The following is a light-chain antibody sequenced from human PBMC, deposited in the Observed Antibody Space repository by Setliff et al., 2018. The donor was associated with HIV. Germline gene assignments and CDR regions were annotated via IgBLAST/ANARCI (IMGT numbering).Light chain of an antibody. CDR1: QTISYITNNKNY. CDR3: QQYYTTPWT. V-gene: IGKV4-1*01. J-gene: IGKJ1*01. Sequence: DIVMTQSPDSLAVSLGERATINCKSSQTISYITNNKNYLAWYQQKPGQPPKLLIYWASTRESGVPDRFSGSASGTDFFSLTISSLQPEDVAVYYCQQYYTTPWTFGQGTKVDIK. CDR2: WAS.